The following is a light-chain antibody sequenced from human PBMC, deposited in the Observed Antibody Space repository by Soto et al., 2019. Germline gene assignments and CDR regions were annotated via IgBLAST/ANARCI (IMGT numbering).Light chain of an antibody. CDR3: LQDYSNPLT. V-gene: IGKV1-6*02. J-gene: IGKJ4*01. Sequence: AIPMTQSPSFLSASVGDRVTITCRSSHYTRDDVGWYQQKPGKAPRLLIFGAYKLQSGVPSRFSGSGSATEFTLTISSLQPEDFATYFCLQDYSNPLTFGGGTKVEI. CDR2: GAY. CDR1: HYTRDD.